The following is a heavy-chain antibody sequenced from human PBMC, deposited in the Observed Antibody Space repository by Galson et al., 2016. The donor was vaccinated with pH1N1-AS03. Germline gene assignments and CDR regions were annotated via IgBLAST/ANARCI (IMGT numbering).Heavy chain of an antibody. D-gene: IGHD5-18*01. CDR1: GYSISSGYY. Sequence: ETLSLTCGVSGYSISSGYYWGWIRQPPGKGLEWIESMYYSGSTYYNPSLKSRVTISVDTSKNQFSLKLSSVTAADTAVYYCARLWIQPSQRGAFDIWGQGTMVTVSS. J-gene: IGHJ3*02. CDR2: MYYSGST. CDR3: ARLWIQPSQRGAFDI. V-gene: IGHV4-38-2*01.